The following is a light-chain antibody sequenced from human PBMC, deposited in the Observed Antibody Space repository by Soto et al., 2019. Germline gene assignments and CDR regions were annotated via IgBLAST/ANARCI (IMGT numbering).Light chain of an antibody. CDR2: GAS. CDR1: QSISSSY. CDR3: QQYGSSSWT. J-gene: IGKJ1*01. Sequence: EIVLTQSPGTLSLSPGKRATLSCRASQSISSSYLAWYQQRPGQPPRLLIYGASRRATGIPDRFSGSGSGTEFTLTISRLEPEDFAVYYCQQYGSSSWTFGQGTKVEIQ. V-gene: IGKV3-20*01.